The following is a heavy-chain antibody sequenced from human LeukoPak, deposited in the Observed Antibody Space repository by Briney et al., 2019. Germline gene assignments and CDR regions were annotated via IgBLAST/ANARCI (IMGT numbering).Heavy chain of an antibody. CDR2: IIPIFGTA. D-gene: IGHD6-25*01. V-gene: IGHV1-69*05. Sequence: SVKVSCKASGGTFSSYAISWARQAPGQGLEWMGGIIPIFGTANYAQKFQGRVTITTDESTSTAYMELSSLRSEDTAVYYCARKAAKDYYMDVWGKGTTVTVSS. CDR3: ARKAAKDYYMDV. J-gene: IGHJ6*03. CDR1: GGTFSSYA.